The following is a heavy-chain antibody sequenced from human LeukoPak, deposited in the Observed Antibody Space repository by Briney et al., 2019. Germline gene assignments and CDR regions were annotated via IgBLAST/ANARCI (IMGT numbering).Heavy chain of an antibody. CDR3: ARWTPDYGMDV. J-gene: IGHJ6*02. Sequence: GGSLRLSCAASGFTFSSYGMHWVRRAPGKGLEWVAVIWYDGSNKYYADSVKGRFTISRDNSKNTLYLQMNSLRAEDTAVYYCARWTPDYGMDVWGQGTTVTVSS. V-gene: IGHV3-33*08. CDR2: IWYDGSNK. CDR1: GFTFSSYG. D-gene: IGHD3/OR15-3a*01.